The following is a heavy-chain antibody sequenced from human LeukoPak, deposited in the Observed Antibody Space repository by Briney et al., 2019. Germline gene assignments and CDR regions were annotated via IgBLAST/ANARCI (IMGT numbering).Heavy chain of an antibody. CDR1: GGTFSKNA. V-gene: IGHV1-69*04. CDR2: IIPVVGVA. Sequence: SVKVSCKASGGTFSKNAISWVRQAPGQGLEWMGRIIPVVGVAQYAQKFQGRVTITADPSTTTAYMELSSLGSEDTAVYYCARGYGSGSYFDYWGQGTLVTVSS. J-gene: IGHJ4*02. CDR3: ARGYGSGSYFDY. D-gene: IGHD3-10*01.